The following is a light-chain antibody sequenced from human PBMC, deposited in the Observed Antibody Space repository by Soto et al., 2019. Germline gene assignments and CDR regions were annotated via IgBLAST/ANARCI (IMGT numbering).Light chain of an antibody. V-gene: IGKV3-20*01. CDR3: QQYGSSGT. CDR2: GAS. Sequence: EIVLTQSPGTLSLSPGDSATLSCRASQSVSSSLAWYQQKPGQAPRLLIYGASNRATGIPDRFSGSGSGTDFTLTISRLEPEDFAVYYCQQYGSSGTFGQGTKVDIK. J-gene: IGKJ1*01. CDR1: QSVSSS.